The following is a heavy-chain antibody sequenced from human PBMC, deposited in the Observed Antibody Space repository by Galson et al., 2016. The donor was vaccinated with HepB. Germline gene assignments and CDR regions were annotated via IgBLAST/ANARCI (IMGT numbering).Heavy chain of an antibody. Sequence: SLRLSCAVSGFTVSNNYMSWVRQAPGKGLEWVSLIYSGGSTYYADSVKGRFTITRDNSKNTLHLQMNSLRAEDTAVYYCARRYFGSGGAVDYWGQGTLVTVSS. CDR2: IYSGGST. CDR1: GFTVSNNY. J-gene: IGHJ4*02. CDR3: ARRYFGSGGAVDY. V-gene: IGHV3-53*01. D-gene: IGHD3-10*01.